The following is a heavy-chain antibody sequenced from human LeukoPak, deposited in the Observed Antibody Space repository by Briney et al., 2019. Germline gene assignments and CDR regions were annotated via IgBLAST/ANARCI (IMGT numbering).Heavy chain of an antibody. V-gene: IGHV1-2*02. J-gene: IGHJ5*02. CDR2: INPNSGGT. D-gene: IGHD1-26*01. CDR3: ARDASVWELLYNWFDP. CDR1: GYTFTGYY. Sequence: GASVKVSCKASGYTFTGYYMHWVRQAPGQGLEWMGWINPNSGGTNYAQKFQGRVTITADKSTSTAYMELSSLRSEDTAVYYCARDASVWELLYNWFDPWGQGTLVTVSS.